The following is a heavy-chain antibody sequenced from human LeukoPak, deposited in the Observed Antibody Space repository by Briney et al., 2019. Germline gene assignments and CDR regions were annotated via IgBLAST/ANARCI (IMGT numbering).Heavy chain of an antibody. CDR1: GFTFSSYA. CDR2: ISYDGSNK. Sequence: GGSLRLSCAASGFTFSSYAMHWVRQAPGKGLEWVAVISYDGSNKYYADSVKGRFTISRDNSKNTLYLQMNSLRAEDTAVYYCAREDSSSSDYYYYYYMDVWGKGTTVTVSS. CDR3: AREDSSSSDYYYYYYMDV. J-gene: IGHJ6*03. D-gene: IGHD6-6*01. V-gene: IGHV3-30-3*01.